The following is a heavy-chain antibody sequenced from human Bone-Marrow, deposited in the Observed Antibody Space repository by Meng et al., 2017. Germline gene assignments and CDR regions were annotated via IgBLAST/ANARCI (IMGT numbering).Heavy chain of an antibody. CDR2: INHSGST. V-gene: IGHV4-34*01. CDR1: CGSFSGYY. D-gene: IGHD2-15*01. CDR3: ASGYCSGGSCQVGWFDP. J-gene: IGHJ5*02. Sequence: QVPLEQWGAGLLKPSETLSLTCAVYCGSFSGYYWSWIRQPPGKGLEWIGEINHSGSTNYNPSLKSRVTISVDTSKNQFSLKLSSVTAADTAVYYCASGYCSGGSCQVGWFDPWGQGTLVTVSS.